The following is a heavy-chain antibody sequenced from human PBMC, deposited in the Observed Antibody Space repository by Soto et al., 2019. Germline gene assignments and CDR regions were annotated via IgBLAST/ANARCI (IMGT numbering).Heavy chain of an antibody. J-gene: IGHJ4*02. V-gene: IGHV4-4*07. CDR1: GGSISSYY. Sequence: QVQLQESGPGLVKPSETLSLTCTVSGGSISSYYWSWIRQPAGKGLEWIGRIYTSWSTNYNPSLKSRVTMSVDTSKNQFSLKLSSVTAADTAVYYCARGGSGGAKYYFDYWGQGTLVTVSS. CDR3: ARGGSGGAKYYFDY. D-gene: IGHD3-16*01. CDR2: IYTSWST.